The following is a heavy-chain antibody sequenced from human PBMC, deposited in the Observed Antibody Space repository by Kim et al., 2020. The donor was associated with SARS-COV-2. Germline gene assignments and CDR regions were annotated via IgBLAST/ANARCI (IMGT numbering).Heavy chain of an antibody. CDR3: ARDSVGYDYVWGSYRYYWYFDL. Sequence: GGSLRLSCAASGFTFSSYWMSWVRQAPGKGLEWVANIKQDGSEKYYVDSVKGRFTISRDNAKNSLYLQMNSLRAEDTVVYYCARDSVGYDYVWGSYRYYWYFDLWGRGTLVTVSS. CDR2: IKQDGSEK. D-gene: IGHD3-16*02. V-gene: IGHV3-7*03. CDR1: GFTFSSYW. J-gene: IGHJ2*01.